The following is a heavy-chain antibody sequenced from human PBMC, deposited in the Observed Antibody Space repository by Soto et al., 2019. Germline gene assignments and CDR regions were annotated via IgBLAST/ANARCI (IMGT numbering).Heavy chain of an antibody. CDR3: ASLPCSGGSCPLWPLDYYYMDV. Sequence: GGSLRLSCAASGFTFSSYWMSWVRQAPGKGLEWVANIKQDGSEKYYVDSVKGRFTISRDNAKNSLYLQMNSLRAEDTAVYYCASLPCSGGSCPLWPLDYYYMDVWGKGTTVTVSS. CDR1: GFTFSSYW. CDR2: IKQDGSEK. D-gene: IGHD2-15*01. V-gene: IGHV3-7*01. J-gene: IGHJ6*03.